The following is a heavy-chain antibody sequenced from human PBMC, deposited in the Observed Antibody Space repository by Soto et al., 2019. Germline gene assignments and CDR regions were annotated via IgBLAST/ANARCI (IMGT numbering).Heavy chain of an antibody. V-gene: IGHV3-30*19. CDR2: ILHDGTYQ. CDR1: GFTFSSYG. CDR3: VRDDDNLDNGLDH. D-gene: IGHD1-1*01. Sequence: QVQLVESGGGVVQPGGSLRLSCTASGFTFSSYGMHWVRQAPGKGLQWVAVILHDGTYQYYLDSVKGRFTISRDNSKDTLYLQMNSLRVEDTAVYYCVRDDDNLDNGLDHWGQGTLVTVSS. J-gene: IGHJ4*02.